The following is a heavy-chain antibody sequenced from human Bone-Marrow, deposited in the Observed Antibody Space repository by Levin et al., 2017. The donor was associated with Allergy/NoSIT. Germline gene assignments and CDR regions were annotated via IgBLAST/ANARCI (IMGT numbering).Heavy chain of an antibody. J-gene: IGHJ4*02. Sequence: SETLSLTCSVSGGSISSGEYHWAWIRQSPGQGPEWIASLAHTGQAYYNPSLKSRITISRDTSKNQFSLKVNSVTASDTAVYYCARISFRVVGYWGQGTLVTVS. V-gene: IGHV4-39*01. CDR2: LAHTGQA. D-gene: IGHD6-13*01. CDR3: ARISFRVVGY. CDR1: GGSISSGEYH.